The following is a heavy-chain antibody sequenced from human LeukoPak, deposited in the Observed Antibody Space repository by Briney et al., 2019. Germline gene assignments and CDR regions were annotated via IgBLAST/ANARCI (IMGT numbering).Heavy chain of an antibody. V-gene: IGHV3-33*01. CDR3: ARDRGGSSPDY. CDR1: GFTFSSYG. J-gene: IGHJ4*02. D-gene: IGHD3-10*01. Sequence: GGSLRLSCAASGFTFSSYGMHWVRQAPGKGLEWVAVIWYDGSNKYYADSVKGRFTISRDNSKNTLYLQMNSLRAEDTAVYYCARDRGGSSPDYWGQGTLVTVSS. CDR2: IWYDGSNK.